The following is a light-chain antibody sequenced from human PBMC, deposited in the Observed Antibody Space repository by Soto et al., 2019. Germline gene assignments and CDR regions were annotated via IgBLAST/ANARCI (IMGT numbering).Light chain of an antibody. CDR2: GAS. V-gene: IGKV3-20*01. Sequence: EIVMTHSPGTLSLSPGERATHSCRASQSVSSGFLAWYQQKPGQAPRLLISGASSRATVIPDRFSDSGSGTDFTLTISALEPEDFAVYYCQQYGSSPQTFGQGTSVDIK. J-gene: IGKJ1*01. CDR3: QQYGSSPQT. CDR1: QSVSSGF.